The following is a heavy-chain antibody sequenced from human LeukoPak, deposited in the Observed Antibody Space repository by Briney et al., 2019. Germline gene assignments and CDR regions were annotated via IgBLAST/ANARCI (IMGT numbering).Heavy chain of an antibody. J-gene: IGHJ3*02. V-gene: IGHV4-59*08. CDR3: ARRQYHDSSGYYVDAFDI. CDR1: RGSIGSYY. CDR2: ILYSGNT. D-gene: IGHD3-22*01. Sequence: SETLSLTCTVSRGSIGSYYWNWIRQPPGGGLEWIGFILYSGNTNYNPSLKSRITMSIDTSKNQFSLNLRSLTAADTAVYYCARRQYHDSSGYYVDAFDIWGQGTMVTVSS.